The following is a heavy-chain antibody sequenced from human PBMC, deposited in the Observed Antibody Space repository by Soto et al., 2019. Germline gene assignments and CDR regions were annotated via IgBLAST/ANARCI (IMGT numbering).Heavy chain of an antibody. D-gene: IGHD2-15*01. J-gene: IGHJ5*02. CDR1: GGTFSSYA. Sequence: SVKVSCKASGGTFSSYAISWVRQAPGQGLEWMGGIIPIFGTANYAQKFQGRVTITADESTSTAYMELSSLRSEDTAVYYCARAPYCSGGSCYLPVDWFDPWGQGTLVTVSS. CDR2: IIPIFGTA. CDR3: ARAPYCSGGSCYLPVDWFDP. V-gene: IGHV1-69*13.